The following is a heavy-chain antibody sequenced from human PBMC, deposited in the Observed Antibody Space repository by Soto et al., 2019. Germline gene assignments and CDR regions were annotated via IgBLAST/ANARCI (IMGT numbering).Heavy chain of an antibody. V-gene: IGHV3-74*01. CDR2: VNNDGSGT. J-gene: IGHJ6*02. CDR3: GRGGSEHAMDV. Sequence: EVQLVESGGGLVQPRGSLRLSCAAYGYTFSSYWIHWVRQAPGKGLVWVSRVNNDGSGTAYADSVEGRFTISRDNAKNTVYLQLNSLRAEDTAVYYCGRGGSEHAMDVWGQGTTVTVSS. CDR1: GYTFSSYW.